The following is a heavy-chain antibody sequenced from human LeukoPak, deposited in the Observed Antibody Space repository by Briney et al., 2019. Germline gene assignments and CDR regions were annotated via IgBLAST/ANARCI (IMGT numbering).Heavy chain of an antibody. CDR3: AKDYSGWTNCFDY. J-gene: IGHJ4*02. CDR1: GFTFDDYA. D-gene: IGHD6-19*01. CDR2: ISWNSGRI. Sequence: GGSLRLSCAASGFTFDDYAMHWVRQAPGKGLEWVSGISWNSGRISYADSVKGRFTISRDNAKNSLYLQMNSLRAEDTALYYCAKDYSGWTNCFDYWGQGTLVTVSS. V-gene: IGHV3-9*01.